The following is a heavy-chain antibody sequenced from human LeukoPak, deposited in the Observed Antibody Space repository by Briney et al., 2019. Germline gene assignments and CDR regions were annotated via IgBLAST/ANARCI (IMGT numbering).Heavy chain of an antibody. Sequence: GGSLRLSCAASGFTFTNYWMHWVRQAPGKGLVWVSGINHDGTGTYYADSVKGRFTISRDNAKNTVDLQINGLRAEDTTVYYCATVSEHWGQGTLVTVSS. CDR1: GFTFTNYW. J-gene: IGHJ1*01. V-gene: IGHV3-74*01. CDR3: ATVSEH. CDR2: INHDGTGT.